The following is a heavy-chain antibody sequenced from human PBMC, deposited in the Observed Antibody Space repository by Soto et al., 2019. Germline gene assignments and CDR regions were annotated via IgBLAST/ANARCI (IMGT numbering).Heavy chain of an antibody. CDR1: GGSFSGYY. J-gene: IGHJ3*02. D-gene: IGHD1-26*01. Sequence: SETLSLTCAVYGGSFSGYYWSWIRQPPGKGLEWVGEINHSGSTNYNPSHKSRVTIAEDTSKNQFSLKLSLVTAADTAVYYGARGVIVGARDAFDIWGQGTMVTVSS. V-gene: IGHV4-34*01. CDR2: INHSGST. CDR3: ARGVIVGARDAFDI.